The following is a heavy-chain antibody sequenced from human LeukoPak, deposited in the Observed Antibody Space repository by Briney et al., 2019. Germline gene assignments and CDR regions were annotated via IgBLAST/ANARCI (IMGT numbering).Heavy chain of an antibody. D-gene: IGHD3-22*01. V-gene: IGHV3-21*06. CDR3: AGGSGWTTTY. CDR2: ISSSSSYI. CDR1: GFTFSSYS. J-gene: IGHJ4*02. Sequence: GGSLRLSCAASGFTFSSYSMNWVRQAPGKGLEWVSSISSSSSYIYYADSVKGRFTISRDNAKNSLYLQMDSVRAEDTAVYYCAGGSGWTTTYWGQGTLVTVSS.